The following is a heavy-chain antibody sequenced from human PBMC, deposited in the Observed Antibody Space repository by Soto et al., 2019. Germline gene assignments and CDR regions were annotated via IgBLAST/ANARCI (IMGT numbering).Heavy chain of an antibody. V-gene: IGHV1-18*01. D-gene: IGHD3-9*01. CDR2: ISAYNGNT. CDR1: GYTFTSYG. J-gene: IGHJ6*02. CDR3: ARVEGLRYFDWLLSYGMDV. Sequence: GASVKVSCKASGYTFTSYGISWVRQAPGQGLEWMGWISAYNGNTNCAQKLQGRVTMTTDTSTSTAYMELRSLRSDDTAVYYCARVEGLRYFDWLLSYGMDVWGQGTTVTVSS.